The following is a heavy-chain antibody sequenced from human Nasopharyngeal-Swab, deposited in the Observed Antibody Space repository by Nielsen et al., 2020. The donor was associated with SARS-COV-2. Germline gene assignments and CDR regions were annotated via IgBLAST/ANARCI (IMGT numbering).Heavy chain of an antibody. CDR1: GFTFSDYY. Sequence: GESLKISCAASGFTFSDYYMSWIRQAPGKGLEWVSYISSSSSYTNYADSVKGRFTISRDNAKNSLYLQMNSLRAEDTAVYYCATSLQKDYFDYWGQGTLVTVSS. CDR2: ISSSSSYT. D-gene: IGHD3-10*01. J-gene: IGHJ4*02. CDR3: ATSLQKDYFDY. V-gene: IGHV3-11*03.